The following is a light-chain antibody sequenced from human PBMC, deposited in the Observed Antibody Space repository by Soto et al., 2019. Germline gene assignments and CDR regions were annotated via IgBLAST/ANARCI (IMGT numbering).Light chain of an antibody. CDR3: MQATQCPCT. J-gene: IGKJ2*02. Sequence: DIVMTQTPLSSPVTLGQPASISCRSSQGLVHSDGNTYLSWLQQRPGQPPRLLIYEISNPFSGGTDIFSGSGAETAATLKISRVEAEDVGIYYCMQATQCPCTFGQGTKREIK. CDR1: QGLVHSDGNTY. V-gene: IGKV2-24*01. CDR2: EIS.